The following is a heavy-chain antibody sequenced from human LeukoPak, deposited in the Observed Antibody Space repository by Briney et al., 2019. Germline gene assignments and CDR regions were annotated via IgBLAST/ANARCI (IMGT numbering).Heavy chain of an antibody. CDR3: ARNDYAQRYNWFDP. CDR1: GGSISSYY. D-gene: IGHD4-17*01. V-gene: IGHV4-59*08. Sequence: PSETLSLTCTVSGGSISSYYWSWIRQPPGKGLEWIGYIYYSGNTNYNPSLKSRVTISVDTSKNQFSLKLSSVTAADTAVYYCARNDYAQRYNWFDPWGQGTLVTVSS. J-gene: IGHJ5*02. CDR2: IYYSGNT.